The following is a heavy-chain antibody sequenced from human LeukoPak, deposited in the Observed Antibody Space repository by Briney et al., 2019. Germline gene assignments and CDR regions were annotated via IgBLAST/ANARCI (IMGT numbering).Heavy chain of an antibody. J-gene: IGHJ4*02. V-gene: IGHV4-61*01. CDR2: IYYSGST. Sequence: SETLSLTCTVSGGSVSSGSYYWSWIRQPPGKGLEWIGYIYYSGSTNYNPSLKSRVTISVDTSKNQFSLKLSSVTAADTAVYYCASRGFYGSGSYSTPPDYWGQGTLVTVSS. CDR3: ASRGFYGSGSYSTPPDY. CDR1: GGSVSSGSYY. D-gene: IGHD3-10*01.